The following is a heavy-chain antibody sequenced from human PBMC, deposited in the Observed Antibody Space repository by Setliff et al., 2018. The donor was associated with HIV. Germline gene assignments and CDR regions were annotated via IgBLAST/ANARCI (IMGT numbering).Heavy chain of an antibody. V-gene: IGHV3-48*03. Sequence: GGSLRLSCAASGFTFSSYEMNWVRQAPGKGLEWVSYISTSGNRIHYADSVRGRFTVSRDNAKNSLYLQLNSLRAEDTAVYYCARDPYDSSGYYFGAFDIWGQGTMVTVSS. CDR2: ISTSGNRI. J-gene: IGHJ3*02. D-gene: IGHD3-22*01. CDR1: GFTFSSYE. CDR3: ARDPYDSSGYYFGAFDI.